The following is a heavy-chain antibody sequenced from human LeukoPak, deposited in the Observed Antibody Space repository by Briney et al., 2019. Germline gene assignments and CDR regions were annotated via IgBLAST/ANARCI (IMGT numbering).Heavy chain of an antibody. D-gene: IGHD2-15*01. V-gene: IGHV4-4*07. J-gene: IGHJ6*03. CDR3: ARVVGWDCSGGSCYTGSSLYYYYYMDV. CDR1: GGSISSYY. Sequence: SETLSLTCTVSGGSISSYYWSWIQQPAGKGLEWIGRIYTSGSTNYNPSLKSRVTMSVDTSKNQFSLKLSSVTAADTAVYYCARVVGWDCSGGSCYTGSSLYYYYYMDVWGKGTTVTVSS. CDR2: IYTSGST.